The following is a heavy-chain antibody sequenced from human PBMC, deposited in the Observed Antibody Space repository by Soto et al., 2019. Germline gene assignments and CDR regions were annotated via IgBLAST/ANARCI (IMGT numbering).Heavy chain of an antibody. CDR1: GFTFSSYA. CDR3: AREYDFWSGYYYDY. D-gene: IGHD3-3*01. V-gene: IGHV3-23*01. J-gene: IGHJ4*02. Sequence: PGGSLRLSFAASGFTFSSYAMSWVRQAPGKGLEWVSAISGSGGSTYYADSVKGRFTISRDNSKNTLYLQMNSLRAEDTAVYYCAREYDFWSGYYYDYWGQGTLVTVSS. CDR2: ISGSGGST.